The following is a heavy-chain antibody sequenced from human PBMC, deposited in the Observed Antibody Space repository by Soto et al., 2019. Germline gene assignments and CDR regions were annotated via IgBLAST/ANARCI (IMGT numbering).Heavy chain of an antibody. V-gene: IGHV3-21*01. J-gene: IGHJ4*02. Sequence: EVQLVESGGGLVKPGGSLRLSCAASGFTFSSYSMNWVRQAPGTGLEWVSSISSSSSYIYYADSVKGRFNISRDNAKNSLYLQMNSLRAEDTAVYYCARDKRSSGWYEDYWGQGTLVTVSS. CDR2: ISSSSSYI. D-gene: IGHD6-19*01. CDR3: ARDKRSSGWYEDY. CDR1: GFTFSSYS.